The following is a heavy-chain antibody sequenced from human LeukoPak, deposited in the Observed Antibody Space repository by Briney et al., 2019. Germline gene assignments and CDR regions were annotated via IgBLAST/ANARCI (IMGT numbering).Heavy chain of an antibody. CDR2: INWSSSNI. CDR1: GFTFDEYA. Sequence: GGSLRLSCAASGFTFDEYAMHWVRQAPGKGLEWVSGINWSSSNIGYADSVKGRFTISRDNSKNTLYLQMNSLRAEDTAVYYCAKDRYSYGSYLDYWGQGTLVTVSS. J-gene: IGHJ4*02. CDR3: AKDRYSYGSYLDY. V-gene: IGHV3-9*01. D-gene: IGHD5-18*01.